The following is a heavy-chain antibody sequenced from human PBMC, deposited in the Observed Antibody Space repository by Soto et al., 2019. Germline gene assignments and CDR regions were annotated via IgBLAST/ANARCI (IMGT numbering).Heavy chain of an antibody. J-gene: IGHJ6*02. V-gene: IGHV4-39*01. Sequence: QLQLQESGPGLVKPSETLSLTCTVSGGSISSSSYYWGWIRQPPGKGLEWIGSIYYSGYTYYNPSLKSRVTISVDTSKNQFSLKLSSVTAADTAVYYCARHNGPLYVGYYYAMDVWRQGTTVTVSS. CDR2: IYYSGYT. D-gene: IGHD3-16*01. CDR1: GGSISSSSYY. CDR3: ARHNGPLYVGYYYAMDV.